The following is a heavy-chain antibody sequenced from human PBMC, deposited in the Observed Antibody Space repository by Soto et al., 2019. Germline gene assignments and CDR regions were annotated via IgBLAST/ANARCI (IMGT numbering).Heavy chain of an antibody. V-gene: IGHV3-11*06. CDR2: ISSSSSYT. CDR3: ARGIVVPANYYYYGMDV. Sequence: RGSLRLLCAAFGFTVSYYYMSWIRQAPGKGLEWVSYISSSSSYTNYADSVKGRFTISRDNAKNSLYLQMNSLRAEDTAVYYCARGIVVPANYYYYGMDVWVQGTTVTVSS. CDR1: GFTVSYYY. J-gene: IGHJ6*02. D-gene: IGHD2-2*01.